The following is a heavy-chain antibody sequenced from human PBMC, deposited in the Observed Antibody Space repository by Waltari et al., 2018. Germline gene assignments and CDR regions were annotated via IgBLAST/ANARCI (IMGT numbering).Heavy chain of an antibody. CDR1: GSIVSANY. CDR2: IYSAGRT. D-gene: IGHD4-17*01. V-gene: IGHV3-53*01. J-gene: IGHJ4*02. Sequence: EVQLVESGGGLIKPGGSLRLSCAASGSIVSANYMNGVRQAPGKGPQWVSVIYSAGRTYYADSVKGRFTISRDNTKNTVYLQMNNLKTEDTAVYYCARPGEGPSSHWGQGTLVTVSS. CDR3: ARPGEGPSSH.